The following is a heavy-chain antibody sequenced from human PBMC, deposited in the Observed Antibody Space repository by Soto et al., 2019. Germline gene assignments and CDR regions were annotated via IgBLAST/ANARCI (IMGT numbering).Heavy chain of an antibody. D-gene: IGHD5-18*01. CDR2: IIPIFGTA. V-gene: IGHV1-69*13. CDR3: ATKLSNISVAPYYGIHV. CDR1: GGTFNSYA. Sequence: ASVKFSCKASGGTFNSYAISWVRQAPGQGLEWMGGIIPIFGTANYAQKFQGRVTITADESTSTAYMELSSLTSEDTAVYFCATKLSNISVAPYYGIHVWAQGTTVTVSS. J-gene: IGHJ6*02.